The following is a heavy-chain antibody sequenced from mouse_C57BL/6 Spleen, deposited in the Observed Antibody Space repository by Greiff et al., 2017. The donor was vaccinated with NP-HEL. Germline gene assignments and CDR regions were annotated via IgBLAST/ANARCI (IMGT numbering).Heavy chain of an antibody. J-gene: IGHJ2*01. CDR1: GYTFTDYE. Sequence: QVQLQQSGAELVRPGASVTLSCKASGYTFTDYEMHWVKQTPVHGLEWIGAIDPETGGTAYNQKFKGKAILTADKSSSTAYMELRSLTSEDSAVYYCTRGFGITTVVATDYWGQGTTLTVSS. CDR3: TRGFGITTVVATDY. V-gene: IGHV1-15*01. D-gene: IGHD1-1*01. CDR2: IDPETGGT.